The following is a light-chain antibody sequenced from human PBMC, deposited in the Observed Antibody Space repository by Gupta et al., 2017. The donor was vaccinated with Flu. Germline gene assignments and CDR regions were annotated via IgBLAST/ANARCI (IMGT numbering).Light chain of an antibody. CDR1: SSNIGAGYS. CDR2: GDS. J-gene: IGLJ2*01. CDR3: QSLDRSLSGVI. V-gene: IGLV1-40*01. Sequence: QSVLTQPPSVSGAPGQRVTISCTGSSSNIGAGYSLHWYRQLPGTAPKLVISGDSNRPSGVPDRFSASRSGISASLAITGLQAEDEADYFCQSLDRSLSGVIFGGGTKLTVL.